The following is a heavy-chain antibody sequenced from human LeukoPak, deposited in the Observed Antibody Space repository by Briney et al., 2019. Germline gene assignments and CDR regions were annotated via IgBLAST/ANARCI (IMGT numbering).Heavy chain of an antibody. Sequence: PSQTLSLTCTVSGASISSGSSYWSWIRQPAGEGLEWIGRIHNSGGTIYNPSLKSRVAISVDTFKNQFSLKLTSVTAADTAVYFCARHDGYNYARIDYWGQGTLVTVSS. CDR3: ARHDGYNYARIDY. D-gene: IGHD5-18*01. CDR2: IHNSGGT. J-gene: IGHJ4*02. V-gene: IGHV4-61*02. CDR1: GASISSGSSY.